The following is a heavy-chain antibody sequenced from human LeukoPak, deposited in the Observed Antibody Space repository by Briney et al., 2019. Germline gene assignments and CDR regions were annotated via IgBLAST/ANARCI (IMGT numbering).Heavy chain of an antibody. D-gene: IGHD4-11*01. CDR3: AKDWGMTTNSYNWFAP. CDR1: GFTFSSYA. CDR2: ISGSGGST. V-gene: IGHV3-23*01. Sequence: GGALRLSCAASGFTFSSYAMSWVRQAPGKGLEWVSAISGSGGSTYYADSVKGRFTISRDNSKNTLYLQMNSLRAEDTAVYYCAKDWGMTTNSYNWFAPWGQGTLVTVSS. J-gene: IGHJ5*02.